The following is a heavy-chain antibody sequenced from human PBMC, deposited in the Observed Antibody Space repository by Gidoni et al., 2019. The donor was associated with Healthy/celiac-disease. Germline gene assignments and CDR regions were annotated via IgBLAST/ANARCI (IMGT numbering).Heavy chain of an antibody. CDR1: GFTFSSYW. Sequence: EVQLVESGGGLVQPGGSLRLSCAASGFTFSSYWMSWVRQAPGKGLGWVANKKQDGSEKYYVDSVKGRFTISRENAKNSLYLQMNSLRAEDTAVYYCARVADTYYDFWSGYSNYFYYYYMDVWGKGTTVTVSS. J-gene: IGHJ6*03. CDR2: KKQDGSEK. CDR3: ARVADTYYDFWSGYSNYFYYYYMDV. V-gene: IGHV3-7*05. D-gene: IGHD3-3*01.